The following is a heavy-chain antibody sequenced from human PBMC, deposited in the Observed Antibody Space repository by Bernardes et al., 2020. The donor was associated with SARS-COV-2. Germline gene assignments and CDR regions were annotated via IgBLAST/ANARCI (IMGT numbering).Heavy chain of an antibody. Sequence: GGSLRLSCAASGFTFSSYGMHWVRQAPGKGLEWVAVIWYDGSNKYYADSVKGRFTISRDNSKNTLYLQMNSLRAEDTAVYYCARDPSSGWPDDAFDIWGQGTMVTVSS. CDR3: ARDPSSGWPDDAFDI. V-gene: IGHV3-33*01. J-gene: IGHJ3*02. CDR1: GFTFSSYG. CDR2: IWYDGSNK. D-gene: IGHD6-19*01.